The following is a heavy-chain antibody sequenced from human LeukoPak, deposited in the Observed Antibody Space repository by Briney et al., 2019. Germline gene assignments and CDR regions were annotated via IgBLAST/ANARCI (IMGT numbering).Heavy chain of an antibody. Sequence: SETLSLTCTVSGGSISSYYWSWIRQPPGKGLEWIGYIYYSGSTNYNPSLKSRVTISVDTSKNQFSLKLSSVTAADTAVYYCARDFRDYDFWSGYSKRLPYSGADIHYYYYMDVWGKGTTVTVSS. V-gene: IGHV4-59*01. CDR3: ARDFRDYDFWSGYSKRLPYSGADIHYYYYMDV. J-gene: IGHJ6*03. CDR2: IYYSGST. D-gene: IGHD3-3*01. CDR1: GGSISSYY.